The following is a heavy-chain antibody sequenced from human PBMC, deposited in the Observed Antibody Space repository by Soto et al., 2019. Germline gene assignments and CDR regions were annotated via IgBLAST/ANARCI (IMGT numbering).Heavy chain of an antibody. V-gene: IGHV1-69*12. CDR2: IIPIFGTA. CDR1: GGTFSSYA. D-gene: IGHD3-16*01. J-gene: IGHJ6*02. Sequence: QVQLVQSGAEVKKPGSSVKVSCKASGGTFSSYAISWVRQTPGQGLEWMGGIIPIFGTADYAQKFQGRVTITADESTSTAYMDLSSLRSEDTAVYYCARHLGGNHYYYGMDVWGQGTTVTVSS. CDR3: ARHLGGNHYYYGMDV.